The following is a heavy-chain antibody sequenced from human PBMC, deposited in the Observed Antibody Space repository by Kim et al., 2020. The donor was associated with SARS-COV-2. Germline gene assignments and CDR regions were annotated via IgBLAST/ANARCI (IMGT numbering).Heavy chain of an antibody. Sequence: ASVKVSCKASGYTFTGYYMHWVRQAPGQGLEWMGRINPNSGGTNYAQKFQGRVTMTRDTSISTAYMELSRLRSDDTAVYYCARETAAAGFPDAFDIWGQGTMVTVSS. V-gene: IGHV1-2*06. CDR2: INPNSGGT. J-gene: IGHJ3*02. D-gene: IGHD6-13*01. CDR1: GYTFTGYY. CDR3: ARETAAAGFPDAFDI.